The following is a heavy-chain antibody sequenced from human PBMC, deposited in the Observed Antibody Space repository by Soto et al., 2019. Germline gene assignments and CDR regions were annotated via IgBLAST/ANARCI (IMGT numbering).Heavy chain of an antibody. CDR3: ARDYYGSGSSSFDY. Sequence: QVQLQESGPGLVKPSQTLSLTCTVSGGSISSGGYYWSWIRQHPGKLLEWIGYSYYSVSTYYNPSLKSRVTISVDTSKNQFSLKLSSVTAADTAVYYCARDYYGSGSSSFDYWGQGTLVTVSS. J-gene: IGHJ4*02. CDR1: GGSISSGGYY. V-gene: IGHV4-31*03. CDR2: SYYSVST. D-gene: IGHD3-10*01.